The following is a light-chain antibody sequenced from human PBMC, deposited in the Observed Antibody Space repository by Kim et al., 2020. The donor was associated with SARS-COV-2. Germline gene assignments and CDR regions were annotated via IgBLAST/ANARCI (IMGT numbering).Light chain of an antibody. CDR3: AAWDDSLKAWL. V-gene: IGLV1-44*01. CDR2: SND. Sequence: GRGLTASCSGTSSNIGSNTVNWYQQLPGTAPKLLIYSNDRRPSGVPDRFSGSKSGTSDYLAISGLQSEDEADYYCAAWDDSLKAWLFGGGTQLTVL. CDR1: SSNIGSNT. J-gene: IGLJ3*02.